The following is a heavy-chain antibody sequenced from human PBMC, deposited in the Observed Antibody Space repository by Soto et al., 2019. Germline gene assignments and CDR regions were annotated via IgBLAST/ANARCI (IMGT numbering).Heavy chain of an antibody. J-gene: IGHJ4*02. CDR3: AKVTVRGVISPGFDY. Sequence: GGSLRLSCAASGFTFSSYAMSWVRQAPGKGLEWVSAISGSGGSTYYADSVKGRFTIPRDNSKNTLYLQMNSLRAEDTAVYYCAKVTVRGVISPGFDYWGQGTLVTVSS. V-gene: IGHV3-23*01. CDR1: GFTFSSYA. CDR2: ISGSGGST. D-gene: IGHD3-10*01.